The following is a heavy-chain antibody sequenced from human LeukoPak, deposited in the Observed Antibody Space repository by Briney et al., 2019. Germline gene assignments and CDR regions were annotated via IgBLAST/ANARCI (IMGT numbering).Heavy chain of an antibody. CDR2: ITSRGEAT. Sequence: GGSLRLSCDASGFTFSVYAMSWVRQGTGKGQEWVSSITSRGEATYYADSVRGRFTISRDNSRYTLYLQMNSLTAEDTAVYYCAKDRPNYYQSNGHYYRRDGDSWGQGTLVTVSS. CDR1: GFTFSVYA. J-gene: IGHJ5*01. V-gene: IGHV3-23*01. D-gene: IGHD3-22*01. CDR3: AKDRPNYYQSNGHYYRRDGDS.